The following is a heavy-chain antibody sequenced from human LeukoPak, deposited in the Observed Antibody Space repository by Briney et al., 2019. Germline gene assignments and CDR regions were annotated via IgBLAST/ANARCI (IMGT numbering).Heavy chain of an antibody. CDR3: ARYGYYDSSVSFDP. Sequence: PSETLSLTCTVSGGSISNGDFYWNWIRRPAGKGLEWIGRIYTSGSTNYNPSLKSRVTISVDTSKNQFSLKLSSVTAADTAVYYCARYGYYDSSVSFDPWGQGTLVTVSS. J-gene: IGHJ5*02. V-gene: IGHV4-61*02. CDR2: IYTSGST. D-gene: IGHD3-22*01. CDR1: GGSISNGDFY.